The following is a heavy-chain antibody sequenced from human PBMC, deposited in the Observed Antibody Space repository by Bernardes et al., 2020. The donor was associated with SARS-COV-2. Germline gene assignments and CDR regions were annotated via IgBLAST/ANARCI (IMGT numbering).Heavy chain of an antibody. D-gene: IGHD1-26*01. V-gene: IGHV3-72*01. J-gene: IGHJ5*02. CDR3: ADIGSYLP. CDR1: GFTFSDNY. Sequence: GGSLRLSCAASGFTFSDNYMDGVRQAPGKGLDGVARFRNKGNSYSTGYAASVKGRFTISRDDSKCSVYLQMNSLKTGDTAVYYCADIGSYLPWGQGTLVTVSS. CDR2: FRNKGNSYST.